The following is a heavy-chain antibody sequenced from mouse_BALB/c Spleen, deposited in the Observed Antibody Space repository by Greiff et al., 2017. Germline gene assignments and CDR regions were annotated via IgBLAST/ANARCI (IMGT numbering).Heavy chain of an antibody. CDR3: TRSDPLIPGFAY. D-gene: IGHD1-1*01. Sequence: QVQLKQSGAELVKPGASVKLSCTASGYTFTSYYMYWVKQRPGQGLEWIGEINPSNGGTNFNEKFKSKATLTVDKSSSTAYMQLSSLTSEDSAVYYCTRSDPLIPGFAYWGQGTLVTVSA. V-gene: IGHV1S81*02. J-gene: IGHJ3*01. CDR1: GYTFTSYY. CDR2: INPSNGGT.